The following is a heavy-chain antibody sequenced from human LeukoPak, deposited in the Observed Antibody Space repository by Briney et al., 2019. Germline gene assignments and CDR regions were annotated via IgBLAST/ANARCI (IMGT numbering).Heavy chain of an antibody. V-gene: IGHV4-59*13. D-gene: IGHD5-24*01. Sequence: SETLSLTCTVSGGSISSYYWSSIWQPPGKGLEWIGYIYYSGSTNYNPSLKSRVTISVDTSKNQFSLKLSSVTAADTAVYYCARNYRWLHWDYWGQGTLVTVSS. CDR3: ARNYRWLHWDY. J-gene: IGHJ4*02. CDR2: IYYSGST. CDR1: GGSISSYY.